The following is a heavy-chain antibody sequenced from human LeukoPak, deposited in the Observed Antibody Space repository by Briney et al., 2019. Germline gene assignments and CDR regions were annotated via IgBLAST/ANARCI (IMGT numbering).Heavy chain of an antibody. CDR3: ARSYLTGDNGDY. D-gene: IGHD7-27*01. CDR1: GFTVSSNY. V-gene: IGHV3-21*01. CDR2: ISGSSSYI. J-gene: IGHJ4*02. Sequence: GGSLRLSCAASGFTVSSNYMSWVRQAPGKGLEWVSSISGSSSYIYYADSVKSRFTISRDNAKNSLYLQMNSLRAEDTAVYYCARSYLTGDNGDYWGQGTLVTVSS.